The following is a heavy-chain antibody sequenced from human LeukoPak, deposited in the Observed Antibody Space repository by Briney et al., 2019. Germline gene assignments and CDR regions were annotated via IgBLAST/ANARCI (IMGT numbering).Heavy chain of an antibody. V-gene: IGHV3-23*01. J-gene: IGHJ2*01. CDR3: AKDPNYYDSSGYYWGRDWCFDL. Sequence: QPGGSLRLSCAASGFPFSSHAMSWVRQAPGKGLEWVSAISGSGGSTYYADSVKGRFTISRDNSRNTLYMQMNSLRAEDTAVYYCAKDPNYYDSSGYYWGRDWCFDLWGRGTLVTVSS. CDR2: ISGSGGST. CDR1: GFPFSSHA. D-gene: IGHD3-22*01.